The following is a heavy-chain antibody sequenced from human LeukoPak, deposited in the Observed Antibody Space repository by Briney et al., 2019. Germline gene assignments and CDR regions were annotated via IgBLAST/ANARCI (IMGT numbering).Heavy chain of an antibody. V-gene: IGHV1-69*13. J-gene: IGHJ4*02. CDR3: ARGRIVGATGLVPFEH. CDR1: VCTFTSYA. Sequence: GASVKVSCKASVCTFTSYAISWVRQAPAQGLEWVGGIIPIFGTANYAQKFQGRGTITADESTIKAYMELSSLRSEDMAVYYCARGRIVGATGLVPFEHWGQGPLVPVSS. CDR2: IIPIFGTA. D-gene: IGHD1-26*01.